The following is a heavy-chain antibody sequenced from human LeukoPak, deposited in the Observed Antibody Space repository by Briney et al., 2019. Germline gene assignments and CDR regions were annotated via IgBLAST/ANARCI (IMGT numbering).Heavy chain of an antibody. D-gene: IGHD4-23*01. CDR2: INHSGST. V-gene: IGHV4-34*01. CDR3: ARVRTVVRHSYWYFDL. CDR1: GGSFSGYY. Sequence: PSETLSLTCAVYGGSFSGYYWSWIRQPPGKGPEWIGEINHSGSTNYNPSLKSRVTISVDTSKNQFSLKLSSVTAADTAVYYCARVRTVVRHSYWYFDLWGRGTLVSVSS. J-gene: IGHJ2*01.